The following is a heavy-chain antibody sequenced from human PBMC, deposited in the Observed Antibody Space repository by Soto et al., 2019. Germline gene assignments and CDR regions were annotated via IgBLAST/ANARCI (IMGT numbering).Heavy chain of an antibody. CDR2: ISSSSSYI. D-gene: IGHD3-22*01. J-gene: IGHJ4*02. V-gene: IGHV3-21*01. CDR3: ARAPYYYDSRGYWAY. Sequence: EVQLVESGGGLVKPGGSLRLSCAASGFTFSSYSMNWVRQAPGKGLEWVSSISSSSSYIYYADSVKGRFTISRDNAKNSRYLQMNSLGAEDTAVYDCARAPYYYDSRGYWAYWGQGTLVTVSS. CDR1: GFTFSSYS.